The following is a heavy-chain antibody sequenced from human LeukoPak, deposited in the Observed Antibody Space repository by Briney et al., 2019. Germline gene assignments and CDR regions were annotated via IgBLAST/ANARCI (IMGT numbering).Heavy chain of an antibody. J-gene: IGHJ4*02. CDR3: AKALNVAMVRGVITRDFDY. CDR1: GFTFSSNG. V-gene: IGHV3-30*18. CDR2: ISYDGSNK. Sequence: GRSLRLSCAASGFTFSSNGMHWVCQGPGKGLGWVAVISYDGSNKYYADSVKGRFTISRDNSKNTLYLQMNSLRAEDTAVYYCAKALNVAMVRGVITRDFDYWGQGTLVTVSS. D-gene: IGHD3-10*01.